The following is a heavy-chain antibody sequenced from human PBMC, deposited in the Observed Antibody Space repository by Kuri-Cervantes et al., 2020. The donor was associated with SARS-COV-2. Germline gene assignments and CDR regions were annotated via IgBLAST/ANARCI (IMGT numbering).Heavy chain of an antibody. CDR1: GYSISSGYY. D-gene: IGHD6-13*01. J-gene: IGHJ6*03. Sequence: SETLSLTCTVSGYSISSGYYWGWIRQPPGKGLEWIGSIYHSGSTYYNPSLKSRVTISVDTSKNQFSLKLSSVTAADTAVYYCVRCLAAAGSPPPAYYYYMDVWSKGTTVTVSS. CDR3: VRCLAAAGSPPPAYYYYMDV. V-gene: IGHV4-38-2*02. CDR2: IYHSGST.